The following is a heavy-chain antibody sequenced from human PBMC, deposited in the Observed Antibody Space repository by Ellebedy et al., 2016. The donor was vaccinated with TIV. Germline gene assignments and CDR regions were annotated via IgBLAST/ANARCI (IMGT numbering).Heavy chain of an antibody. D-gene: IGHD6-13*01. Sequence: SETLSLTCTASGVSISGGDYYWSWIRQSPGKGLEWIGYISHSGSTSYNPSLESRVTISIGTSKKQFSLNLTSVSAADTAVYYCARALSSSWFHYYFYGMDLWGQGTTVTVSS. J-gene: IGHJ6*02. CDR3: ARALSSSWFHYYFYGMDL. CDR1: GVSISGGDYY. CDR2: ISHSGST. V-gene: IGHV4-30-4*01.